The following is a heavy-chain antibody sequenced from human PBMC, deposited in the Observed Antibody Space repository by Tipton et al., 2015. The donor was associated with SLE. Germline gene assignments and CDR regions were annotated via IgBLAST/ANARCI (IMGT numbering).Heavy chain of an antibody. J-gene: IGHJ1*01. V-gene: IGHV4-59*01. D-gene: IGHD2-8*02. CDR3: ARVIQGGTGRAEYFQH. Sequence: TLSLTCTVSGGSISSYYWSWIRQSPGKGLEWIGNTFYSGITNDNPSLKSRITISVDSFKNQFSLRLNSVTAADTAMYYCARVIQGGTGRAEYFQHWGQGIRVTVSS. CDR1: GGSISSYY. CDR2: TFYSGIT.